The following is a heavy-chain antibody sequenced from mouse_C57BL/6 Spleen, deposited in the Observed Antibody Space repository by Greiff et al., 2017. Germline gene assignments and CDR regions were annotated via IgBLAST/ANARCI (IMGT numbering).Heavy chain of an antibody. CDR2: IRSKSNNYAT. J-gene: IGHJ2*01. Sequence: EVQGVESGGGLVQPKGSLKLSCAASGFSFNTYAMNWVRQAPGKGLEWVARIRSKSNNYATYYADSVKDRFTISRDDSESMLYLQMNNLKTEDTAMYYCLRDYGSSFFDYWGQGTTLTVSS. CDR3: LRDYGSSFFDY. D-gene: IGHD1-1*01. V-gene: IGHV10-1*01. CDR1: GFSFNTYA.